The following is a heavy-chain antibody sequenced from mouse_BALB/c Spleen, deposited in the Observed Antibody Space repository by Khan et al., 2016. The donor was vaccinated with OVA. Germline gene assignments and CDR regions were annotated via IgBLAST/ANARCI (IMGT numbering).Heavy chain of an antibody. CDR2: IDPFNGNT. D-gene: IGHD1-3*01. J-gene: IGHJ3*01. CDR3: TRLGLNNWFAY. Sequence: VQLQQSGPELMKPGASVKISCKASGYSFTTYYMHWVKQSHGKSLEWIGYIDPFNGNTNYNQKFRGKATMTVDKSSSTAYMHLSSLTSEDSAVFYYTRLGLNNWFAYWGQGTLVTVSA. V-gene: IGHV1S135*01. CDR1: GYSFTTYY.